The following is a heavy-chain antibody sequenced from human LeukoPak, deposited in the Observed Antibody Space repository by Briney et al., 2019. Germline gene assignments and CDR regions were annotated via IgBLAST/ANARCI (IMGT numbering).Heavy chain of an antibody. J-gene: IGHJ3*02. V-gene: IGHV4-34*01. D-gene: IGHD3-3*01. Sequence: PSETLSLTCAVYGGSFSGYYWSWIRQPPGKGLEWIGEINHSGSTNYNPSLKSRVTISVDTSKNQFSLKLSSVTAADTAVYYCARGRPYYDFWSGYLRADAFDIWGQGTMVTVSS. CDR3: ARGRPYYDFWSGYLRADAFDI. CDR2: INHSGST. CDR1: GGSFSGYY.